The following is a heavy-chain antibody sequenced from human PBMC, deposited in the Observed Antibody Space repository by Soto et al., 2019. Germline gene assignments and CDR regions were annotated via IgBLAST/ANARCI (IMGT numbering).Heavy chain of an antibody. CDR1: GYTFTGYY. CDR3: ARDRTTVTTPKRGPPKYYMDV. CDR2: INPNSGGT. Sequence: QVQLVQSGAEVKKPGASVKVSCKASGYTFTGYYMHWVRQAPGQGLEWMGWINPNSGGTNYAQKFQGWVTMTRDTSISTAYMELSRLRSDDTAVYYCARDRTTVTTPKRGPPKYYMDVWGKGTTVTVSS. D-gene: IGHD4-17*01. V-gene: IGHV1-2*04. J-gene: IGHJ6*03.